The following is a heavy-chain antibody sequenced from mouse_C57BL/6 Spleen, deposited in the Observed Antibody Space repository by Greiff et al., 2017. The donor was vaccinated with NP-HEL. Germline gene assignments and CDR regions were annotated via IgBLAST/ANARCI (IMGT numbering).Heavy chain of an antibody. CDR2: IDPSDSYT. CDR1: GYTFTSYW. Sequence: QVQLKESGAELVMPGASVKLSCKASGYTFTSYWMHWVKQRPGQGLEWIGEIDPSDSYTNYNQKFKGKSTLTVDKSSSTAYMQLSSLTSEDSAVYYCARPYGNYWYFDVWGTGTTVTVSS. CDR3: ARPYGNYWYFDV. J-gene: IGHJ1*03. D-gene: IGHD2-1*01. V-gene: IGHV1-69*01.